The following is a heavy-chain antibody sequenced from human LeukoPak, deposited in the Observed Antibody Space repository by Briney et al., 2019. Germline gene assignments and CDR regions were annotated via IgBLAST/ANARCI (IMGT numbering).Heavy chain of an antibody. CDR3: ARDPQLYSSSSGYFDY. CDR2: INPSGGST. Sequence: GASVKVSCKASVYTFTSYYMHWVRQAPGQGLEWMGIINPSGGSTSYAQKFQGRVTMTRDMSTSTVYMELSSLRSEDTAVYYCARDPQLYSSSSGYFDYWGQGTLVTVSS. J-gene: IGHJ4*02. D-gene: IGHD6-6*01. CDR1: VYTFTSYY. V-gene: IGHV1-46*01.